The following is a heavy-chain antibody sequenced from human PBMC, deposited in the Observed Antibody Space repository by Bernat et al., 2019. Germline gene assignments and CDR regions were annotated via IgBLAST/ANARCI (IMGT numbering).Heavy chain of an antibody. Sequence: QVTLRESGPALVKPTQTLTLTCTFSGFSLSTSGMCVSWIRQPPGKALEWLARIDWDDDKYYSTTLKTRLTISKDTSKNQVVLTMTNMDPVDTATYYCARRTVVATGDDAFDVWGQGTMVTVSS. J-gene: IGHJ3*01. CDR3: ARRTVVATGDDAFDV. V-gene: IGHV2-70*15. CDR2: IDWDDDK. D-gene: IGHD3-22*01. CDR1: GFSLSTSGMC.